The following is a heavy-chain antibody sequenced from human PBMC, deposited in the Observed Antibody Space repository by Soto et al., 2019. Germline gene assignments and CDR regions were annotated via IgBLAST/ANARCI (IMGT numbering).Heavy chain of an antibody. V-gene: IGHV4-30-2*01. Sequence: ASETLSLTCAVSGGSISSGGYSWSWIRQPPVKGLEWIGYIYHSGSTYYNPSLKSRVTISVDRSKNQFSLKLSSVTAADTAVYYCARADDFWSGYYFGFDPWGQGTLVNVSS. D-gene: IGHD3-3*01. CDR3: ARADDFWSGYYFGFDP. J-gene: IGHJ5*02. CDR1: GGSISSGGYS. CDR2: IYHSGST.